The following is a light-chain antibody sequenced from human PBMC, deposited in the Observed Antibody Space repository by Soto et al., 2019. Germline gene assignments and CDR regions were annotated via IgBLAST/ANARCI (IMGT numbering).Light chain of an antibody. J-gene: IGKJ2*01. CDR3: QPRSNWPPYT. Sequence: EIVLTQSPATLSLSPGARATLSCRASQSVSSYLAWYQQKPGQAPRLLIYDASNRATGIPARFSGSGSGTDFTLTISSLEPEDFSVYYCQPRSNWPPYTCGQGTKLDIK. CDR2: DAS. V-gene: IGKV3-11*01. CDR1: QSVSSY.